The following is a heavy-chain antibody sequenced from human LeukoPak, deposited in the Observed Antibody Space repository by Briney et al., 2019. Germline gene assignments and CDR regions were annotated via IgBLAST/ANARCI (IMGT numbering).Heavy chain of an antibody. CDR1: GFTFSNYN. Sequence: GGSLRLSCAASGFTFSNYNMNWVRQAPGKGLEWVSSITSSSTYIYYADSVKGRFTISRDNAKNSLYLQMNSLRAEDTAVYYCASGYSSGWYGNYYMDVWGKGTTVTVSS. J-gene: IGHJ6*03. CDR3: ASGYSSGWYGNYYMDV. V-gene: IGHV3-21*01. CDR2: ITSSSTYI. D-gene: IGHD6-19*01.